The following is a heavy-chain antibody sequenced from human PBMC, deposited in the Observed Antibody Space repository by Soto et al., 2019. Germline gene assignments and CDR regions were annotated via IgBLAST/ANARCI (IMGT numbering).Heavy chain of an antibody. CDR1: GFTFSSYA. D-gene: IGHD5-18*01. CDR2: ISGSGGST. J-gene: IGHJ4*02. Sequence: GGSLRLSCAASGFTFSSYAMSWVRQAPGKGLEWVSAISGSGGSTYYADSVKGRFTISRDNSKNTLYLQMNSLGAEDTAVYYCAKDTAMVITPFDYWGQGTLVTVSS. V-gene: IGHV3-23*01. CDR3: AKDTAMVITPFDY.